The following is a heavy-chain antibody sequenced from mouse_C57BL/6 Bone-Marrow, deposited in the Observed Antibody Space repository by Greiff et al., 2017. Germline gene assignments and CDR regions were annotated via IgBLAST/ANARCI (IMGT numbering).Heavy chain of an antibody. CDR3: ASYGTTGLAMDY. Sequence: QVQLQQSGPGLVQPSQSLSITCTVSGFSLTSYGVHWVRQSPGKGLEWLGVIWRGGSTDYNAAFISRLSISKDNSTSQVFFKMNSLQADDTAIYYCASYGTTGLAMDYWGQGTSVTVSS. J-gene: IGHJ4*01. CDR2: IWRGGST. D-gene: IGHD1-1*02. V-gene: IGHV2-2*01. CDR1: GFSLTSYG.